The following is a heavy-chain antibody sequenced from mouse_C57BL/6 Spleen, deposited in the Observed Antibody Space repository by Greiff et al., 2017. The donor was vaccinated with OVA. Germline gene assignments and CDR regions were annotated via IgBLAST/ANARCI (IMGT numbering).Heavy chain of an antibody. Sequence: EVQLLQSGPELVKPGASVKISCKASGYTFTDYYMNWVKQSHGKSLEWIGDINPNNGGTSYNQKFKGKATLTVDKSSSTAYMELRSLTSEDSAVYYCATLRLRENSMDYWGQGTSVTVSS. D-gene: IGHD3-2*02. V-gene: IGHV1-26*01. CDR2: INPNNGGT. CDR1: GYTFTDYY. J-gene: IGHJ4*01. CDR3: ATLRLRENSMDY.